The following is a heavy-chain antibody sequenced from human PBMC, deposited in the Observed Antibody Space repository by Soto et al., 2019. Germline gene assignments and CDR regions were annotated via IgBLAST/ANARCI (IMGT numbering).Heavy chain of an antibody. V-gene: IGHV3-23*01. CDR2: ISGSDDST. CDR3: VKDWIGDTCPCMDV. CDR1: GFTFNNYV. D-gene: IGHD3-3*01. Sequence: EVQLLESGGGLVQPGGSLRLSCAASGFTFNNYVMTWVRQAPGKGLEWVSTISGSDDSTYYADSVKGRLTISRDNSKNALYLQISSLRAEDTALYYCVKDWIGDTCPCMDVWGQGTTVTVSS. J-gene: IGHJ6*01.